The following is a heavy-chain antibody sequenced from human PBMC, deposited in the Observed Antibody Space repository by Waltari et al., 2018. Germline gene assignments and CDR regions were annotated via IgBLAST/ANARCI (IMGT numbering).Heavy chain of an antibody. V-gene: IGHV3-7*01. D-gene: IGHD3-16*01. CDR2: IKEDGSEK. Sequence: EVQLVESGGGLVQPGGSLRVYCAASGFTFNRHWMCWDRQAPGKGLDWVANIKEDGSEKHYADSVKGRFTISRDNAKNSLFLQMNSLRVEDTAVYYCARDLGAAMNYWGQGTLVTVSS. CDR1: GFTFNRHW. J-gene: IGHJ4*02. CDR3: ARDLGAAMNY.